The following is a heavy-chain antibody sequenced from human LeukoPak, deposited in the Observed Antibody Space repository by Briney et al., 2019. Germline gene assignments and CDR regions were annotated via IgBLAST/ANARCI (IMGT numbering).Heavy chain of an antibody. J-gene: IGHJ5*02. Sequence: PSETLSLTCTVSGGSIRSNNDYWGWIRQPPGKGLEWIGSMFYSGSSNYNPSLKGRVTISVDSSKSQFSLKLSSVTASDTAVYYCARHIVRYSYRSGGPTGGNWFDPWGQGTQVTVSS. V-gene: IGHV4-39*01. CDR3: ARHIVRYSYRSGGPTGGNWFDP. CDR2: MFYSGSS. CDR1: GGSIRSNNDY. D-gene: IGHD3-10*01.